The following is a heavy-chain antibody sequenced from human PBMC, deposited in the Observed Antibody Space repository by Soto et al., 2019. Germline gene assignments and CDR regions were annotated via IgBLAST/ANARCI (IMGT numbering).Heavy chain of an antibody. V-gene: IGHV1-69*01. CDR1: GGLFSSFA. CDR2: IIPVFGTT. D-gene: IGHD3-16*01. CDR3: ARGGGPYVWFNEF. Sequence: QEQLVQSGAEVKKPGSSVKVSCKDSGGLFSSFAISWVRQAPGQGLEWMGGIIPVFGTTNYAQKFQGRVTITADESTNTGYMELSSLTSDDTAMYYCARGGGPYVWFNEFWGQGTQVTVSS. J-gene: IGHJ4*02.